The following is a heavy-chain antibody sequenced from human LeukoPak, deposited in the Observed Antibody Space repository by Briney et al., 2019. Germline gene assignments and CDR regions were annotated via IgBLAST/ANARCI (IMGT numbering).Heavy chain of an antibody. Sequence: GASVKGSCKASGYTFTSYDINWVRQATGQGLEWMGWMNPNSGNTGYAQKFQGRVTMTRNTSISTAYMELSSLRSEDTAVYYCARGRGRARGYSYGNWGQGTLVTVSS. V-gene: IGHV1-8*01. CDR1: GYTFTSYD. J-gene: IGHJ4*02. CDR2: MNPNSGNT. D-gene: IGHD5-18*01. CDR3: ARGRGRARGYSYGN.